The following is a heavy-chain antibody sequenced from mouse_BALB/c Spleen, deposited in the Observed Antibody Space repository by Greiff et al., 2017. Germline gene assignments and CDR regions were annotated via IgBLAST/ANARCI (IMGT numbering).Heavy chain of an antibody. CDR3: ARVGITTVVADY. J-gene: IGHJ2*01. D-gene: IGHD1-1*01. CDR2: ISSGGST. CDR1: GFTFSSYA. Sequence: EVQLVESGGGLVKPGGSLKLSCAASGFTFSSYAMSWVRQTPEKRLEWVASISSGGSTYYPDSVKGRFTISIDKARNILYMQMSSLRSEDTAMYYCARVGITTVVADYWGQGTTLTVSS. V-gene: IGHV5-6-5*01.